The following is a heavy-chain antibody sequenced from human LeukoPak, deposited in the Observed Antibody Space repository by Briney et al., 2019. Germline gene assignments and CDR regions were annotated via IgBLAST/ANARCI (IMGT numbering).Heavy chain of an antibody. CDR2: ISSSSNTI. CDR3: ARAFGLTDY. V-gene: IGHV3-48*02. Sequence: GGGLRLSFGAPVFTVSSYIMNTGPQAPAKGEGWVSYISSSSNTIYYADSVKGRFTISRDNAKNSLYLQMNSLRDEDTAVYYCARAFGLTDYWGQGNLVTVSS. J-gene: IGHJ4*02. D-gene: IGHD3/OR15-3a*01. CDR1: VFTVSSYI.